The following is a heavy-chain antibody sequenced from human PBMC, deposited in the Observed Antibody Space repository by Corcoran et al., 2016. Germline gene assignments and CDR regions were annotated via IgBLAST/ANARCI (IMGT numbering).Heavy chain of an antibody. CDR3: ARDPDRRGYRRDDAFDI. V-gene: IGHV4-39*07. CDR1: RGSISSTTDY. D-gene: IGHD3-22*01. Sequence: QLQLQESGPGLLKPSETLSLTCTVSRGSISSTTDYWGWIRQPPGKGLEWIGSIYYTGGSTYYNPSLKSRVTISVDTSKNQFSLTLTSVTAADTAVYYCARDPDRRGYRRDDAFDIWGQGTMVTVSS. CDR2: IYYTGGST. J-gene: IGHJ3*02.